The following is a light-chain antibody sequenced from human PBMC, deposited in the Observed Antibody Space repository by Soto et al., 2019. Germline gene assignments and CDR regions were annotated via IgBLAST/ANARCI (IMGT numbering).Light chain of an antibody. CDR1: SSNIGAGYD. Sequence: QSVLTQPPSVSGAPGQRVTISCTGSSSNIGAGYDVHWYQELPGTARKLLIYGNSNRSSGVPDRFSGSKSGTSASLDISGLRAGYEADDHRQSYCSSPQVGFGGGTKLTVL. CDR2: GNS. J-gene: IGLJ2*01. CDR3: QSYCSSPQVG. V-gene: IGLV1-40*01.